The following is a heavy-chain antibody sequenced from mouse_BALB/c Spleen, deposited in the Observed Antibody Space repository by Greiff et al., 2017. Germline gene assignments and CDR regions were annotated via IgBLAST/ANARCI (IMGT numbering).Heavy chain of an antibody. V-gene: IGHV1-9*01. CDR2: ILPGSGNT. CDR1: GYTFTSYW. CDR3: ARSGGDDRYFDD. J-gene: IGHJ1*01. D-gene: IGHD2-2*01. Sequence: QVQLQQSGAELMKPGASVKISCKATGYTFTSYWIEWVKQRPGHGLEWIGDILPGSGNTNYNEKFKGKATFTADTSSNTAYMQLSSLTSEDSAVYYCARSGGDDRYFDDWGEGTTVTVSS.